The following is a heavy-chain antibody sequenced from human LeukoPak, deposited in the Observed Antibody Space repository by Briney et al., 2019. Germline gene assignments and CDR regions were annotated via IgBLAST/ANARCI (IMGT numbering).Heavy chain of an antibody. CDR2: IYYSGST. D-gene: IGHD1-26*01. J-gene: IGHJ4*02. CDR3: ASGGVGARPD. CDR1: GGSISSSSYY. Sequence: KPSETLSLTCTVSGGSISSSSYYWGWIRQPPGKGLEWIGSIYYSGSTYYNPSLKSRVTISVDTSKNQFSLKLSSVTAADTAVYYCASGGVGARPDWGQGTLVIVSS. V-gene: IGHV4-39*01.